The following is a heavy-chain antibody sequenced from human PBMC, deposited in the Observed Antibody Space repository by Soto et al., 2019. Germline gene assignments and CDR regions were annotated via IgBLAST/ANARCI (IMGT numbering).Heavy chain of an antibody. D-gene: IGHD2-21*01. V-gene: IGHV4-30-2*01. CDR1: GGSISSGGYS. Sequence: QLQLQESGSGLVKPSQTLSLTCAVSGGSISSGGYSCSWIRQPPGKGLEWIGYIYHSGSTYYNPSLKSRVTISVDRSKNQFSLKLSSVTAEETAVYYCARGNVVAIDYWGQGTLVTVSS. J-gene: IGHJ4*02. CDR2: IYHSGST. CDR3: ARGNVVAIDY.